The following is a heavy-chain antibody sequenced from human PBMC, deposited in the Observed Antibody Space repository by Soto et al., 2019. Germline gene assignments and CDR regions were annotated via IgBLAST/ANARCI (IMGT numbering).Heavy chain of an antibody. J-gene: IGHJ4*02. D-gene: IGHD6-19*01. CDR2: IQYGGTT. CDR1: GGSITRNNHF. V-gene: IGHV4-39*01. CDR3: ARLSSSGWYQGSYFDY. Sequence: QLQLQESGPGLVKASETLSLTCTVSGGSITRNNHFWGWIRQSPGKGLEWIGSIQYGGTTNYNPSPKRRVIMTTETSDNQFSLLISPGTAADTAVYYCARLSSSGWYQGSYFDYWGQGTLVTVSS.